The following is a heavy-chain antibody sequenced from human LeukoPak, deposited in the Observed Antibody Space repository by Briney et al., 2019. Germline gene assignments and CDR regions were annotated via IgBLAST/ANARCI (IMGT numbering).Heavy chain of an antibody. CDR1: GFTFSSYW. CDR3: ATYSSLNRREFQY. Sequence: SGGSLRLSCAASGFTFSSYWMSWVRQAPGKGLEWVANIKPDGSEKYYVDSVKGRFTISRDNAKNSLYLQMNSLRAEDTAVYYCATYSSLNRREFQYWGQGTLLTVSS. V-gene: IGHV3-7*01. J-gene: IGHJ1*01. CDR2: IKPDGSEK. D-gene: IGHD3-22*01.